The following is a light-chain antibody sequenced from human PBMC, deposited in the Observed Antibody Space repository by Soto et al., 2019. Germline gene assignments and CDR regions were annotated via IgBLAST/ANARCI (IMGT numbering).Light chain of an antibody. V-gene: IGKV3-11*01. CDR1: QSVSSY. CDR3: QQRSNWPVT. J-gene: IGKJ1*01. Sequence: EIVLTQSPGTLSLSPGERATLSCRASQSVSSYLAWYQQKPGQAPRLLIYDASTRATGISARFSGSGSGTDFTLTMSCLEPEDFAVYYCQQRSNWPVTFGQGTKVEVK. CDR2: DAS.